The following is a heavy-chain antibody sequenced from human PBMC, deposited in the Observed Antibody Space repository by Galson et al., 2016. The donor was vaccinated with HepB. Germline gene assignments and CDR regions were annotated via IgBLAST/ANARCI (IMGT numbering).Heavy chain of an antibody. J-gene: IGHJ1*01. D-gene: IGHD4-17*01. CDR3: ARVTTVTTGDYFAS. Sequence: ETLSLTCTVSGDSISAPLYYWGWIRQPPGKGLEWIANVHYSGVTYYNPSLKSRVTISVDASRDQFSLTMRSVTAADTAFYYCARVTTVTTGDYFASRGQGTLVTVSS. CDR1: GDSISAPLYY. CDR2: VHYSGVT. V-gene: IGHV4-39*01.